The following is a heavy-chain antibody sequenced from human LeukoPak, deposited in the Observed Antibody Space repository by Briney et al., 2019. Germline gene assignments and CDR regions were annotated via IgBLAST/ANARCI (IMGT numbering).Heavy chain of an antibody. J-gene: IGHJ4*02. CDR3: PRDLALGEQYYFVY. CDR2: ITFDGDYK. Sequence: PRGSLRLSCAASGFTLSHCGIHWGRQAPRKRLGLGAVITFDGDYKYYADSVKRRVTVSRDDSKNTLYLQSNALRAQHTAVYYCPRDLALGEQYYFVYWGEGTLVTVSS. D-gene: IGHD1/OR15-1a*01. V-gene: IGHV3-33*01. CDR1: GFTLSHCG.